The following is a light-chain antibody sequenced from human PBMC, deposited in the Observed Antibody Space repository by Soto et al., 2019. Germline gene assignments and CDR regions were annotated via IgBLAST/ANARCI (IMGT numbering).Light chain of an antibody. CDR1: SSDVGGYNH. CDR3: TSYAGSYSGV. V-gene: IGLV2-8*01. CDR2: EVN. Sequence: QSVLTQPPSASGSPGQSVTISCTGTSSDVGGYNHVSWYQQRPGKAPQLMIYEVNKRPSGVPDRFSGSKSGNTASLTVSGLQAEDEANYHCTSYAGSYSGVFGGGTKLTVL. J-gene: IGLJ3*02.